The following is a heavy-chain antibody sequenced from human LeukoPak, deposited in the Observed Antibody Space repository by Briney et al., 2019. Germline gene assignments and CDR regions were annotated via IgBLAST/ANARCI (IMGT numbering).Heavy chain of an antibody. CDR3: ARDQGYSNYNWFDP. CDR1: GFTFSSYA. Sequence: GGSLRLSCAASGFTFSSYAMSWVRQAPGKGLEWVSAISGSGGSTYYADSVKGRFTISRDNAKNSLYLQMNSLRAEDTAVYYCARDQGYSNYNWFDPWGQGTLVTVSS. CDR2: ISGSGGST. D-gene: IGHD4-11*01. V-gene: IGHV3-23*01. J-gene: IGHJ5*02.